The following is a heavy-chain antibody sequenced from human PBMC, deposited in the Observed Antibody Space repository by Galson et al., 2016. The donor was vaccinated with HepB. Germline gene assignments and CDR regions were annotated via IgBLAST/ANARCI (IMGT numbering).Heavy chain of an antibody. V-gene: IGHV3-30-3*01. D-gene: IGHD1-26*01. CDR2: ISYDGSDK. J-gene: IGHJ4*02. CDR1: GFTFSNHG. CDR3: VRDNKVGPIEGYFDY. Sequence: SLRLSCAASGFTFSNHGMHWARQAPGKGLEWVTVISYDGSDKYYADSVKGRFTISRDNSRNTLYLQMNSLRPEDTALYYCVRDNKVGPIEGYFDYWGQGTLVTVSS.